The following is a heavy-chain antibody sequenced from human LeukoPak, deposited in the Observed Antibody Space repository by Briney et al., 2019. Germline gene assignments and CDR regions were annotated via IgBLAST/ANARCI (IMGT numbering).Heavy chain of an antibody. Sequence: SETLSLTCTVSGGSVSSGSYYWSWIRQPPGKGLEWIGYIYYSGSTNYNPSLKSRVTISVDTSKNQFSLKLSSVTAADTAVYYCARGNPYYYDSSGYYYAYYFDYWGQGTLVTVSS. CDR1: GGSVSSGSYY. CDR2: IYYSGST. J-gene: IGHJ4*02. V-gene: IGHV4-61*01. D-gene: IGHD3-22*01. CDR3: ARGNPYYYDSSGYYYAYYFDY.